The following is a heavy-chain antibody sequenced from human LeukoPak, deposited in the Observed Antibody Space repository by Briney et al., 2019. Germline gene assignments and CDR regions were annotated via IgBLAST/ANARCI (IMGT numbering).Heavy chain of an antibody. CDR2: IYYSGST. Sequence: PSETLSLTCTVSGGSISSSSYYWGWIRQPPGKGLEWIGSIYYSGSTYYNPSLKSRVTISVDTSKNQFSLKLSSVTAADTAVYYCARTRYGSGSYTYLDYWGQGTLVTVSS. V-gene: IGHV4-39*01. CDR3: ARTRYGSGSYTYLDY. J-gene: IGHJ4*02. D-gene: IGHD3-10*01. CDR1: GGSISSSSYY.